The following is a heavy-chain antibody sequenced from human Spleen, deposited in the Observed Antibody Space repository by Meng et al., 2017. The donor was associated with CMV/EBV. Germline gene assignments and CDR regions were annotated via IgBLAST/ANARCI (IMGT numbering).Heavy chain of an antibody. CDR2: INPNSGGT. D-gene: IGHD5-24*01. V-gene: IGHV1-2*02. CDR1: GYTFIGHY. CDR3: ARDYGYNPDY. Sequence: SCKASGYTFIGHYMHWVRQAPGQGLEWMGWINPNSGGTNFAQKFQGRVSMTRDTSISTVYMELSRLEPDDTAVYYCARDYGYNPDYWGQGTLVTVSS. J-gene: IGHJ4*02.